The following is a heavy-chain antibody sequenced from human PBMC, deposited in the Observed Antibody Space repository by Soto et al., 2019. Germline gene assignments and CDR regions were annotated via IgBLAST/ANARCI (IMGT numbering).Heavy chain of an antibody. V-gene: IGHV4-30-2*01. CDR1: GCSISSGGSA. D-gene: IGHD2-21*02. CDR2: IYQSGST. CDR3: ARSYSGGDAYFDY. Sequence: TLSLACAVSGCSISSGGSAWAWIRQPPGKGLEWVGYIYQSGSTYYNPSLKSRVTIAADRSKNQFSLNLASVTAADTAVYYCARSYSGGDAYFDYWGQETVVTVS. J-gene: IGHJ4*02.